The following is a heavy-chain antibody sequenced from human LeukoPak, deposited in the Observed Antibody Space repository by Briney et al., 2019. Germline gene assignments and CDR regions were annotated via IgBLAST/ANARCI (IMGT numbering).Heavy chain of an antibody. V-gene: IGHV3-33*01. CDR2: IWYDGRKK. CDR3: ARDGAAAHLAARFRNWFDP. D-gene: IGHD6-6*01. J-gene: IGHJ5*02. Sequence: QSGGSLTLSCAAWGFTFRRYGMQGVGQAPGKGGEGVAGIWYDGRKKYYADSVKGRFTISRDKAKKTLYLQMNSLSADATAVYYCARDGAAAHLAARFRNWFDPWGQGTLVTVSS. CDR1: GFTFRRYG.